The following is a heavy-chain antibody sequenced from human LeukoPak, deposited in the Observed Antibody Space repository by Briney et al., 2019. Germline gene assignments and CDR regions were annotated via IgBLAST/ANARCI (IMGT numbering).Heavy chain of an antibody. Sequence: ASVKVSCKASGYTSTSYGITWVRQAPGQGLEWMGWISAYNGDTNYPQKLQGRVTMTTDTSTSTAYMELRSLRSDDTAVYYCARDRVGIAVAGTPWGAFDIWGQGTTVTVS. J-gene: IGHJ3*02. CDR2: ISAYNGDT. V-gene: IGHV1-18*01. CDR3: ARDRVGIAVAGTPWGAFDI. CDR1: GYTSTSYG. D-gene: IGHD6-19*01.